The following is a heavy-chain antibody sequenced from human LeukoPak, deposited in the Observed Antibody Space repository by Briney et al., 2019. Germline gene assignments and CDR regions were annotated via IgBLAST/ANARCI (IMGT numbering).Heavy chain of an antibody. CDR2: MNPRTGNT. Sequence: ASVKVSCKALRYTFTSYDINWVRQAPGQGLEWMGWMNPRTGNTGYAPKLQGRVAMTRDTSTSTAYLEVSGLRSEDTAVYYCARLSETPDYYGSGGYLYLAYWGQGTRVTVSS. CDR3: ARLSETPDYYGSGGYLYLAY. CDR1: RYTFTSYD. D-gene: IGHD3-22*01. J-gene: IGHJ4*02. V-gene: IGHV1-8*01.